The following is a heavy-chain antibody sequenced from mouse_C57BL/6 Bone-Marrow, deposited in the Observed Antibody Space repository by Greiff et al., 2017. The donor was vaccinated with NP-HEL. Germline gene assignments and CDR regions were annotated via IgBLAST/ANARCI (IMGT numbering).Heavy chain of an antibody. Sequence: DVKLQESGGDLVKPGGSLKLSCAASGFTFSSYGMSWVRQTPDKRLEWVATISSGGSYTYYPDSVKGRFTISRDNAKNTLYLQMSSLKSEDTAMYYCARRNYYGSSYLYAMDYWGQGTSVTVSS. CDR3: ARRNYYGSSYLYAMDY. D-gene: IGHD1-1*01. J-gene: IGHJ4*01. V-gene: IGHV5-6*02. CDR1: GFTFSSYG. CDR2: ISSGGSYT.